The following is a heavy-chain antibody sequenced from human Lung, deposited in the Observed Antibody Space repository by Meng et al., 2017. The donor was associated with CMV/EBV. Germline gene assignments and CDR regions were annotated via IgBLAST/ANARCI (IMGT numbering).Heavy chain of an antibody. Sequence: GESLKISCAASGFTFSSYSMNWVRQAPGKGLEWVSSISSSSSYIYYADSVKGRFTISRDNAKNSLYLQMNSLRAEDTAVYYCARVGPFDFWSGYSGPDSYNWFDPWXQGTLVTVSS. J-gene: IGHJ5*02. CDR3: ARVGPFDFWSGYSGPDSYNWFDP. CDR2: ISSSSSYI. CDR1: GFTFSSYS. D-gene: IGHD3-3*01. V-gene: IGHV3-21*01.